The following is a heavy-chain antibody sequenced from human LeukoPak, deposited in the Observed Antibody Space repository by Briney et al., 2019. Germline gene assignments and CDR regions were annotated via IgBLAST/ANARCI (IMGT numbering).Heavy chain of an antibody. CDR1: GGSINGGSYY. J-gene: IGHJ3*02. D-gene: IGHD3-16*02. CDR3: ARISYHDTFDM. V-gene: IGHV4-61*02. CDR2: IYTSENT. Sequence: SETLSLTCTVSGGSINGGSYYWSWIRQSAGKGLEWIGRIYTSENTNYNPSLQSRVTLSIDTSKNQFSLKLSSMTAADTAVYYCARISYHDTFDMWGQGRMVTVSS.